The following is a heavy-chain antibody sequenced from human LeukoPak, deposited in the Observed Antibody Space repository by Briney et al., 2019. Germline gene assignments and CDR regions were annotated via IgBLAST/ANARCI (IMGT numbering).Heavy chain of an antibody. D-gene: IGHD6-13*01. CDR2: IYPGDSDT. CDR1: GYSFTRYW. V-gene: IGHV5-51*01. Sequence: GESLKISCKGSGYSFTRYWIGWVRRMPGKVLECMGIIYPGDSDTRYSPPFQGQVTISADKSISTAYLQWSSLKASDTAMYYCAASTAADNCFDPWGQGTLVTVSS. J-gene: IGHJ5*02. CDR3: AASTAADNCFDP.